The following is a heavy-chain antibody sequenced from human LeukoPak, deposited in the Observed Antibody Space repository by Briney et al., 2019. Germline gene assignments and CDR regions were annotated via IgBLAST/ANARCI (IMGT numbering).Heavy chain of an antibody. D-gene: IGHD1-26*01. Sequence: GGSLRLSCAVSGFTFSSYGMHWVRQAPGKGLEWVVVTSYDGSNKSYADSVKGRFTISRDNSKNTLYLQMNSLRAEDTAVYYCAKTENVGATVDAFDIWGQGTMVTVSS. J-gene: IGHJ3*02. V-gene: IGHV3-30*18. CDR1: GFTFSSYG. CDR3: AKTENVGATVDAFDI. CDR2: TSYDGSNK.